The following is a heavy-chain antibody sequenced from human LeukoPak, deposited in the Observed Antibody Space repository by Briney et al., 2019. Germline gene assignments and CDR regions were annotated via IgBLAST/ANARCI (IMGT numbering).Heavy chain of an antibody. J-gene: IGHJ4*02. CDR3: ARRYYYDSSGYYYPAYYFDY. V-gene: IGHV5-51*01. CDR2: IYPGDSDT. D-gene: IGHD3-22*01. Sequence: GESLKISCKGSGYSFTSYWIGWVRQMPGKGLEWMGIIYPGDSDTRYSPSFQGQVTISADKSISTAYLQWGSLKASDTAMYYCARRYYYDSSGYYYPAYYFDYWGQGTLVTVSS. CDR1: GYSFTSYW.